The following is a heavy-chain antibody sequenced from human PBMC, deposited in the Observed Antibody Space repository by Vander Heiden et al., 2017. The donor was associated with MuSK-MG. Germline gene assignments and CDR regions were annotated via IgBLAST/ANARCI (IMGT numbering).Heavy chain of an antibody. CDR1: GFTFSSYA. V-gene: IGHV3-30-3*01. CDR3: ARVDGSETDDY. Sequence: QVQLVESGGGVVQPGRSLRLSCAASGFTFSSYARHWVRQAPGKGLEWVAVRSYDGSNKYYADSVKGRFTISRDNSKNTLYLQMNSLRAEDTAVYYCARVDGSETDDYWGQGTLGTVSS. J-gene: IGHJ4*02. D-gene: IGHD3-10*01. CDR2: RSYDGSNK.